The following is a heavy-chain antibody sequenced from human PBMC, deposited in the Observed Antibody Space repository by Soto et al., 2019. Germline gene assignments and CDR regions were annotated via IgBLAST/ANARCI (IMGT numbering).Heavy chain of an antibody. CDR3: ATTVVAARPFDY. J-gene: IGHJ4*02. Sequence: GGSLRLSCAASGFTFSSYWMSWVRQAPGQGLEWVANIKQDGSEKYYVDSVKSRFTISRDNAKNSLYLQMNSLRAEDTAVYYCATTVVAARPFDYWGQGTLVTVSS. CDR1: GFTFSSYW. D-gene: IGHD6-6*01. V-gene: IGHV3-7*01. CDR2: IKQDGSEK.